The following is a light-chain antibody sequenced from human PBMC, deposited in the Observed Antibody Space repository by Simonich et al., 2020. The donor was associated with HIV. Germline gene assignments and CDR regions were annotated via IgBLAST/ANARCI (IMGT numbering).Light chain of an antibody. V-gene: IGLV6-57*01. CDR2: EDN. CDR1: SGSIASNF. CDR3: QSYDSSNQV. J-gene: IGLJ7*01. Sequence: NFMLTKPHSVSESPGKTVTISCTRSSGSIASNFVQWYQQRPGSFPTTVIYEDNQRPSGGPDRFSGSIDSSSNSASLTIAGLKTEDEANYYCQSYDSSNQVFGGGTQLTVL.